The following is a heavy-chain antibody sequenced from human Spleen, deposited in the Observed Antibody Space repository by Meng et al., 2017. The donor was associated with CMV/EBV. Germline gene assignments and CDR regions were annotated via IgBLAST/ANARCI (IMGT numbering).Heavy chain of an antibody. V-gene: IGHV4-34*01. CDR1: GGSFSGYY. J-gene: IGHJ4*02. CDR2: INHSGST. D-gene: IGHD5-24*01. Sequence: QVPLQQWGAGLLKPSETLSLTCAAYGGSFSGYYWSWIRQPPGKGLEWIGEINHSGSTNYNPSLKSRVTISVDTSKNQFSLKLSSVTAADTAVYYCARRDGRCLDYWGQGTLVTVSS. CDR3: ARRDGRCLDY.